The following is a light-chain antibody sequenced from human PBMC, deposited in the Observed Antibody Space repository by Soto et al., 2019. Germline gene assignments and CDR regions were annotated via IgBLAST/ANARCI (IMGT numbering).Light chain of an antibody. J-gene: IGKJ4*01. V-gene: IGKV3-20*01. CDR1: QGVISSY. CDR3: QQYNNWPPLT. CDR2: GAS. Sequence: EIGLTQSPGTLSLSPGERATLSCRASQGVISSYLAWYQQKPGQAPRLLIYGASSRATGIPDRFSGSGSGTEFTLTISSLQSEDFAVYYCQQYNNWPPLTFGGGTKVELK.